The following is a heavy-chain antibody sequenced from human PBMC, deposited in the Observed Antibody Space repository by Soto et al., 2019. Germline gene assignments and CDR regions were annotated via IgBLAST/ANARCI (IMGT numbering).Heavy chain of an antibody. CDR1: GYTFFTYD. Sequence: QVHLVQYGVEVKTPGASVKVSCQASGYTFFTYDISWVRQAPGQGLEWMGWISTYSGDTKYAQKCQGRVTLTTDTSTTTAYLELRSLRSDDTAVYYCARHHGPTTSENWFDPWGQRTLVTVSS. CDR3: ARHHGPTTSENWFDP. D-gene: IGHD5-12*01. V-gene: IGHV1-18*01. J-gene: IGHJ5*02. CDR2: ISTYSGDT.